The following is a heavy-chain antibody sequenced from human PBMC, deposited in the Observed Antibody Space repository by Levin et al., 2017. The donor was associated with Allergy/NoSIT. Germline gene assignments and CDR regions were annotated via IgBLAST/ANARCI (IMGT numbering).Heavy chain of an antibody. CDR1: GFTFSSYG. J-gene: IGHJ6*03. Sequence: HTGGSLRLSCAASGFTFSSYGMHWVRQAPGKGLEWVAVIWYDGSNKYYADSVKGRFTISRDNSKNTLYLQMNSLRAEDTAVYYCARDPGPDTAMVTGYYYYYMDVWGKGTTVTVSS. CDR2: IWYDGSNK. V-gene: IGHV3-33*01. CDR3: ARDPGPDTAMVTGYYYYYMDV. D-gene: IGHD5-18*01.